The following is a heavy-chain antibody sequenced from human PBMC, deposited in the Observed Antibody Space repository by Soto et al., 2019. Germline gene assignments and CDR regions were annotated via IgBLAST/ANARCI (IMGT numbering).Heavy chain of an antibody. CDR2: IYSGGST. CDR1: GFTVSSNH. V-gene: IGHV3-53*02. J-gene: IGHJ6*02. CDR3: XXXXTVWLGDYFYHYGMDV. D-gene: IGHD6-19*01. Sequence: EVQLVETGGGLIQPGGSLRLSCAASGFTVSSNHMSWVRQAPGKGLEWVSVIYSGGSTYYADSVKGRFTISRDNSKNTLYLQXNSLRAXXTXVXYCXXXXTVWLGDYFYHYGMDVWGQGTTVTVSS.